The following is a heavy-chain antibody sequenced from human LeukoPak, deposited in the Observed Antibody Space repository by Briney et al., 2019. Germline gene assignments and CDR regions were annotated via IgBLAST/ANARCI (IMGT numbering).Heavy chain of an antibody. J-gene: IGHJ5*02. CDR2: ISGGGGST. V-gene: IGHV3-23*01. CDR1: GFIFSDYS. D-gene: IGHD2-2*01. Sequence: GGSLRLSCAASGFIFSDYSMNWVRQTPGKGLEWVSTISGGGGSTYYADSVKGRFTISRDNSKNTLYLQMNSLRADDTAVYYCARSPTAINGYFDPWGQGTLVTVSS. CDR3: ARSPTAINGYFDP.